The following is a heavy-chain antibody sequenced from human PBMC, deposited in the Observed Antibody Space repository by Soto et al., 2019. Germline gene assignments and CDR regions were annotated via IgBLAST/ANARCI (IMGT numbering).Heavy chain of an antibody. CDR1: GFIFSNFA. V-gene: IGHV3-23*01. CDR2: ISGSGGAT. J-gene: IGHJ4*02. Sequence: QPGGSLRLSCAASGFIFSNFAMSWVRQAPGKGLEWVSAISGSGGATWYADSVRGRLTISRDNSKNTLYLQVSSLRAEDTAVYYCARDRAFPRDAFDYWGRGTLVTVSS. CDR3: ARDRAFPRDAFDY.